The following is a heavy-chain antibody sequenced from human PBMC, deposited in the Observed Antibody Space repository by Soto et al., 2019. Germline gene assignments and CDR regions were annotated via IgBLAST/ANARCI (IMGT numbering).Heavy chain of an antibody. Sequence: QVQLQESGPGLVKPSETLSLTCAVSGDSISSYYCMWIRQPPGKGLESIGYLYYGRSANYNPSLKSRATLSVDTSTNQCSLTLSSMTPADTAVYYCALRSMAVVPEYWGQGTLVTVSS. CDR3: ALRSMAVVPEY. J-gene: IGHJ4*02. CDR2: LYYGRSA. V-gene: IGHV4-59*01. CDR1: GDSISSYY. D-gene: IGHD3-22*01.